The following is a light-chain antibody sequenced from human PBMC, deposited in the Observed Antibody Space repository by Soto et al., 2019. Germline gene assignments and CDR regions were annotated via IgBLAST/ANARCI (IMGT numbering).Light chain of an antibody. V-gene: IGKV3-20*01. CDR1: QSVSSSY. Sequence: ELVLTQSPCTLSLSPGERATLSCRASQSVSSSYLAWYQQKPGQAPRLLIYGASSRATGIPDRVSGSGSGTDFTLTISRLEPEDFAVYYCQQYGSSPWTFGQGTKVEIK. J-gene: IGKJ1*01. CDR3: QQYGSSPWT. CDR2: GAS.